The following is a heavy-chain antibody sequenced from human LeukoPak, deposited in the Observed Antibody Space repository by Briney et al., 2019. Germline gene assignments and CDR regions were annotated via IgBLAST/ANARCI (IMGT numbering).Heavy chain of an antibody. V-gene: IGHV1-2*04. CDR1: GCTFTDYY. CDR2: INPNSGDT. Sequence: GASVKVSCKASGCTFTDYYMHWVRQAPGQGLEWMGWINPNSGDTNYAQKFQGWVTMTRDTSISTAYLELNRLRSDDTAVYYCARVTSVTTNYYYYYMDVWGKGTTVTVSS. J-gene: IGHJ6*03. D-gene: IGHD4-11*01. CDR3: ARVTSVTTNYYYYYMDV.